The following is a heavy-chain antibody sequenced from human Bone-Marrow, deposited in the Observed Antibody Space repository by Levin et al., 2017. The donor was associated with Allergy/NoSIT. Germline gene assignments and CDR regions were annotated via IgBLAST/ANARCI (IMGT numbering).Heavy chain of an antibody. CDR3: ARVVAPWQPLDS. D-gene: IGHD2-21*01. Sequence: PSETLSLTCIVSGGSVTSYYWSWTRQPPGKGLEWIGYIHDRGNTNYNPSLESRVTISVDTSKNQVSLKLTSVTAADTAVYYCARVVAPWQPLDSWGLGTLVTVSS. V-gene: IGHV4-59*02. CDR1: GGSVTSYY. CDR2: IHDRGNT. J-gene: IGHJ4*02.